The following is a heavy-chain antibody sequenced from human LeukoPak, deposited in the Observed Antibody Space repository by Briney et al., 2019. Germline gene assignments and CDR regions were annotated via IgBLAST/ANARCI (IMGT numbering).Heavy chain of an antibody. CDR3: AKDPAGYYDSSGYYYMYYFDY. D-gene: IGHD3-22*01. CDR2: ISGSGGST. J-gene: IGHJ4*02. CDR1: GFTFDDYG. V-gene: IGHV3-23*01. Sequence: GGSLRLSCAASGFTFDDYGMSWVRQAPGKGLEWVSAISGSGGSTYYADSVKGRFTISRDNSKNTLYLQMNSLRAEDTAVYYCAKDPAGYYDSSGYYYMYYFDYWGQGTLVTVSS.